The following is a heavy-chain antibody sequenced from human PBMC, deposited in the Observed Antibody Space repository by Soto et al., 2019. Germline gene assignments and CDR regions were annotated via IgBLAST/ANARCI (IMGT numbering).Heavy chain of an antibody. Sequence: QITLKESGPTLVKPTQTLTLTCTFSGFSLSTSGVGVGWIRQSPGKALDWLAVIYWENDKRYSSSLRRSLTRTKDTSRNQVVLTMTNMGAVDTATYYCAPAYYSHGNIFAYWGQGAQVSVSS. J-gene: IGHJ4*02. CDR3: APAYYSHGNIFAY. D-gene: IGHD5-18*01. V-gene: IGHV2-5*02. CDR1: GFSLSTSGVG. CDR2: IYWENDK.